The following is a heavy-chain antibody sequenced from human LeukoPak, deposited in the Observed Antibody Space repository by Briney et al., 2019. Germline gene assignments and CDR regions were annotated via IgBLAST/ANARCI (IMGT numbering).Heavy chain of an antibody. J-gene: IGHJ6*03. D-gene: IGHD2-21*01. Sequence: GGSLGLSCTASGFTVSDYWMIWVRQVLGKGLQWVADIKQDGSDRVYVDSVKGRFTISRDNAKNSVYLQMNSLRAEDTAVYYCARLYCGVGICYSYYMDVWGKGTTVTVSS. CDR3: ARLYCGVGICYSYYMDV. CDR1: GFTVSDYW. CDR2: IKQDGSDR. V-gene: IGHV3-7*01.